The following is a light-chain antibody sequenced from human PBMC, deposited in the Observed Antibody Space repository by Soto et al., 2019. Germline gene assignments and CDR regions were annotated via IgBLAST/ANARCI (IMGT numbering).Light chain of an antibody. CDR3: QVWDSSSDHYV. J-gene: IGLJ1*01. V-gene: IGLV3-21*02. Sequence: SYELTQPPSVSVAPGQTARSNCGGNNVGSKSVHWYQQKPGQAPLLVVYDDNDRPSGIPERFSGSNSGNMATLTISRVAAGDEAHYYCQVWDSSSDHYVFGTGTKVTVL. CDR1: NVGSKS. CDR2: DDN.